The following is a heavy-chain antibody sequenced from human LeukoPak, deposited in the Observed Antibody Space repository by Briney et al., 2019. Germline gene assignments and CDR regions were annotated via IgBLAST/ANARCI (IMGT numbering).Heavy chain of an antibody. CDR2: MNPNSGNT. V-gene: IGHV1-8*03. D-gene: IGHD2-2*02. CDR3: ARGYCSSTSCYTGDYYYMDV. Sequence: ASVKVSCKASGYTFTSYDINWVRQATGQGLEWMGWMNPNSGNTGYAQKFQGRVTITRNTSISTAYTELSSLRSEDTAVYYCARGYCSSTSCYTGDYYYMDVWGKGTTVTVSS. CDR1: GYTFTSYD. J-gene: IGHJ6*03.